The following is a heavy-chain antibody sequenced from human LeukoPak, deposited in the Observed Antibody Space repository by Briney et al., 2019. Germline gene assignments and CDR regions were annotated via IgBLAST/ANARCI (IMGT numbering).Heavy chain of an antibody. Sequence: GRTLRLSCAASGFRFDIFAMHWVRQAPGKGLEWVAAILYDGSHKYYADSVRGRFTISRDNSKNTLYLDMNSLRVEDTAVYYCAKVGQSSSWNYYYYGIDIWGRGTSVTVSS. CDR3: AKVGQSSSWNYYYYGIDI. CDR2: ILYDGSHK. CDR1: GFRFDIFA. V-gene: IGHV3-30*18. D-gene: IGHD6-13*01. J-gene: IGHJ6*02.